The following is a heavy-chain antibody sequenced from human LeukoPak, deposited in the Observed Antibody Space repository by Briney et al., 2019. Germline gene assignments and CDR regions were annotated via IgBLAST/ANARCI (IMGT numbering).Heavy chain of an antibody. D-gene: IGHD3-10*01. J-gene: IGHJ4*02. CDR1: GFTVSSNY. V-gene: IGHV3-23*01. CDR3: AKDHHGSGKVCDY. Sequence: PGGSLRLSCAASGFTVSSNYMSWVRQAPGKGLEWVSGISGSGGSTYYADSVKGRFTISRDNSKNTLYLQMNSLRAEDTAVYYCAKDHHGSGKVCDYWGQGTLVTVSS. CDR2: ISGSGGST.